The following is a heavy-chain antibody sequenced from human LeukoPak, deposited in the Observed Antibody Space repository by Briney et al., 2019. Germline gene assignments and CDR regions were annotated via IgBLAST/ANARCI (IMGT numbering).Heavy chain of an antibody. Sequence: GGPLRLSCAAPGFTFSSYGMYWVRQAPGKGLEWVAFIRYDGSNKYYADSVKGRFTTSRDNSKNTLYLQMKSLRAEDTAVYYCAKGGGYEAQYYYYYLDVWGKGTTVTISS. CDR2: IRYDGSNK. V-gene: IGHV3-30*02. D-gene: IGHD5-12*01. CDR1: GFTFSSYG. J-gene: IGHJ6*03. CDR3: AKGGGYEAQYYYYYLDV.